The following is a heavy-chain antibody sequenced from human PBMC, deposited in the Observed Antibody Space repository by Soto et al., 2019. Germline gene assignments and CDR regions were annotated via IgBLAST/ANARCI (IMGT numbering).Heavy chain of an antibody. CDR1: GYTFTKYR. D-gene: IGHD1-1*01. Sequence: ASLKASSQASGYTFTKYRISWARQAPGQGLAWTGWISTYNGNTNYAQKLQGKVTMTTDTSTSTAYMELRSLSSDDTAIYYCARGWNGNFDYWGQGTLVTVSS. CDR2: ISTYNGNT. V-gene: IGHV1-18*01. J-gene: IGHJ4*02. CDR3: ARGWNGNFDY.